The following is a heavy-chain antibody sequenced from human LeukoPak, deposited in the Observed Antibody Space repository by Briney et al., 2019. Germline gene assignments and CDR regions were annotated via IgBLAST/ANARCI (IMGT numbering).Heavy chain of an antibody. CDR1: GFTFSNAW. D-gene: IGHD3-22*01. CDR2: IKSKTDGGTT. CDR3: TTAYYYDSSGHGHFQH. J-gene: IGHJ1*01. Sequence: GGSLRLSCAASGFTFSNAWMSWVRQAPGKGLEWVCRIKSKTDGGTTDYAAPVKGRFTISRDDSKNTLYLQMNSLKTEDTAVYYCTTAYYYDSSGHGHFQHWGQGTLVTVSS. V-gene: IGHV3-15*01.